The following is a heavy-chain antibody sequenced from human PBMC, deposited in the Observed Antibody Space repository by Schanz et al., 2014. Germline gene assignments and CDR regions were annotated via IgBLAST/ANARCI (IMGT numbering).Heavy chain of an antibody. CDR2: VPFDGSQK. Sequence: VHLLESGGGLVQPGGSLRLSCAASGFTFSSYALHWVRQAPGKGLEWVAFVPFDGSQKFYADSVKGRFTISRDNSKNTVYLQMNSLRAEDTAVYYCVSVYDSSGYVSFNYWGQGTLVTVSS. CDR1: GFTFSSYA. CDR3: VSVYDSSGYVSFNY. D-gene: IGHD3-22*01. V-gene: IGHV3-30*04. J-gene: IGHJ4*02.